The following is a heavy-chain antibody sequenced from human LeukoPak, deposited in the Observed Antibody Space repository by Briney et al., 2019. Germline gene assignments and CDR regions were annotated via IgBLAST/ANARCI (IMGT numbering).Heavy chain of an antibody. CDR2: IGSSSSYI. V-gene: IGHV3-21*01. Sequence: GGSLRLSCDVSGFTFSSYHMNWVRQAPGKGLEWVSSIGSSSSYIYYADSMTGRFTISRDNAKNSLYLQMNSLRAEDTAMYYCARRATTERGHSYGLDYWGQGTLVTVSS. D-gene: IGHD5-18*01. J-gene: IGHJ4*02. CDR1: GFTFSSYH. CDR3: ARRATTERGHSYGLDY.